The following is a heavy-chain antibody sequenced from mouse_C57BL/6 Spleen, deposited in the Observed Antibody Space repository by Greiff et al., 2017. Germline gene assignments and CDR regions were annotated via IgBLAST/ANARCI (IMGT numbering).Heavy chain of an antibody. CDR1: GYTFTSYW. CDR3: ARGGSAYYSNYDAMDY. D-gene: IGHD2-5*01. V-gene: IGHV1-61*01. Sequence: VLLQQPGAELVRPGSSVKLSCKASGYTFTSYWMDWVKQRPGQGLEWIGNIYPSDSETHYNQKFKDKATLTVDKSSSTAYMQLSSLTSEDSAVYYCARGGSAYYSNYDAMDYWGQGTSVTVSS. J-gene: IGHJ4*01. CDR2: IYPSDSET.